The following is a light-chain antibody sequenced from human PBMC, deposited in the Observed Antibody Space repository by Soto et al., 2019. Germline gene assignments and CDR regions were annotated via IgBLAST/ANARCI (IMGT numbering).Light chain of an antibody. J-gene: IGKJ2*01. CDR3: QQRSNWPPYT. CDR2: DAS. CDR1: QSVSSY. V-gene: IGKV3-11*01. Sequence: EIVLTQSPATLSLSPGERATLSCRASQSVSSYLAWYQQKPGQAPRLLIYDASNRATGIPARFSGSGSGTDFTLTISSLEPEDFAVYYCQQRSNWPPYTFGQGTKVDXK.